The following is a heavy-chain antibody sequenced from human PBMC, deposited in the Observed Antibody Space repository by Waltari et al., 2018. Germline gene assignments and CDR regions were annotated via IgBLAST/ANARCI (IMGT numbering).Heavy chain of an antibody. CDR1: GGTFSSYA. D-gene: IGHD6-13*01. J-gene: IGHJ5*02. CDR3: AFAGGYSSSWFAKGFDP. V-gene: IGHV1-69*05. Sequence: QVQLVQSGAEVKKPGSSVQVSCKASGGTFSSYAISWVRQAPGQGLVWMGGIIPIFGTASYAQKFQGRVTITTDESTSTAYMELSSLRSEDTAVYYCAFAGGYSSSWFAKGFDPWGQGTLVTVSS. CDR2: IIPIFGTA.